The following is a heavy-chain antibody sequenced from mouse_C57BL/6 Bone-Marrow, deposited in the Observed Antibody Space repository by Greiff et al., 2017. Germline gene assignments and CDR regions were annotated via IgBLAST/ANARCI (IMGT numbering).Heavy chain of an antibody. J-gene: IGHJ3*01. V-gene: IGHV14-4*01. Sequence: VQLQQSGAELVRPGASVKLSCTASGFNIKDDYMHWVKQRPEQGLEWIGWIDPENGDTEYASKFQGTATITADTSSNTAYLQLSSLTSEDTAVYYCTPLAWFAYWGQGTLVTVSA. CDR1: GFNIKDDY. CDR2: IDPENGDT. CDR3: TPLAWFAY.